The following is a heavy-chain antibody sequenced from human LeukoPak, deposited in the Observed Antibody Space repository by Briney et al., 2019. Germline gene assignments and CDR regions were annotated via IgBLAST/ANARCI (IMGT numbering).Heavy chain of an antibody. D-gene: IGHD4/OR15-4a*01. CDR1: VGSFSGYY. CDR3: ARTLWWLTFDY. CDR2: INHSGRT. J-gene: IGHJ4*02. Sequence: PLETLSLTCAVYVGSFSGYYWSWIRQPPGTRLEWMGEINHSGRTNYSPYLKSRVTISGDTSNYKFTLKLSSVTAANTAVYYCARTLWWLTFDYWGQGTLVTVSS. V-gene: IGHV4-34*01.